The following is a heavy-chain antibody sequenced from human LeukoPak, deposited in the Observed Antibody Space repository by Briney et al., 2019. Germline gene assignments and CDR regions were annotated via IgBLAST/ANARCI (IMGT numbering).Heavy chain of an antibody. V-gene: IGHV4-61*02. CDR3: ARGDS. CDR2: IYTSGST. J-gene: IGHJ5*01. CDR1: GGSISSGSYY. Sequence: SETLSLTCTVAGGSISSGSYYWSWIRQPAGKGLEWVGRIYTSGSTNYNPSLKSRVTISVDTSKNQFSLKLSSVTAADTAVYYCARGDSWGQGTLVTVSS.